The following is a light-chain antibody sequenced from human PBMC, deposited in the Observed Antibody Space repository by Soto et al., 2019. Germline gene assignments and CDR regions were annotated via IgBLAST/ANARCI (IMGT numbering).Light chain of an antibody. CDR1: NSDVGTYNY. J-gene: IGLJ1*01. CDR3: CSYAGRYIYV. Sequence: QSALTQPRSVSGSPGQSVTISCTGTNSDVGTYNYVSWYQQHPGKAPKLMIYDVSKRPSGVPDRFSGPKSGNTASLTISGLQAEDEADYYCCSYAGRYIYVFGTGTKVTVL. CDR2: DVS. V-gene: IGLV2-11*01.